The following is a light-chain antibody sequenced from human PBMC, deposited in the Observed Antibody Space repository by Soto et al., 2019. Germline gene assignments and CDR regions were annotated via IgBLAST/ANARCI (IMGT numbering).Light chain of an antibody. V-gene: IGLV1-40*01. J-gene: IGLJ3*02. CDR3: QSYDSSLRGWV. Sequence: QSVLTQPPSVSGAPGQRVTISCTGSSSNIGAGYDVHWYQQLPGTAPKLLMYGNSNRPSGVPDRFSGSKSGTSASLAITGLQVEDEADYYCQSYDSSLRGWVFGGGTKLTVL. CDR1: SSNIGAGYD. CDR2: GNS.